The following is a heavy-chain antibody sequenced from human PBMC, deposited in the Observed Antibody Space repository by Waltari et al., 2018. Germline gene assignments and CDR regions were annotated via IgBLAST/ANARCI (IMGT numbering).Heavy chain of an antibody. CDR3: ARGRGFISDT. D-gene: IGHD3-10*01. V-gene: IGHV3-66*02. CDR1: GGSISSSN. Sequence: VQLQESGPGLVKPSGTLSLTCAVSGGSISSSNWWSWVRQPPGKGLEGISGISGSGGATYYSDSGKGRFTISRDNSKNTLDLQVNSLRSDDTAVYFCARGRGFISDTWGHGTLVTVSS. J-gene: IGHJ5*01. CDR2: ISGSGGAT.